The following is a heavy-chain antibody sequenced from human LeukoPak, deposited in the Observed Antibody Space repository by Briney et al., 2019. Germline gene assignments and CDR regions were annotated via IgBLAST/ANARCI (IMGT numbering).Heavy chain of an antibody. CDR2: IIPILGIA. D-gene: IGHD1-20*01. CDR1: GGTFSSYA. Sequence: GASVKVSCKASGGTFSSYAISWVRQAPGQGLEWMGRIIPILGIANYAQKFQGRVTITADKSTSTAYMELSSLKTEDTAVYYCVNSEYTWSARDRNDYWGQGTLVTVSS. V-gene: IGHV1-69*04. J-gene: IGHJ4*02. CDR3: VNSEYTWSARDRNDY.